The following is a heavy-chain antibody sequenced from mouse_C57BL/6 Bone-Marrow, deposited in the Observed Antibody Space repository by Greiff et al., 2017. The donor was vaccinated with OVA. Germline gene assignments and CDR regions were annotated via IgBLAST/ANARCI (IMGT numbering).Heavy chain of an antibody. V-gene: IGHV1-64*01. CDR2: IHPNSGST. CDR1: GYTFTSYW. Sequence: VQLQQPGAELVKPGASVKLSCKASGYTFTSYWMHWVKQRPGQGLEWIGMIHPNSGSTNYNEKVKSKATLTVDKSSSTAYMQLSSLTSEDSAVYYCARSNYGSRRGYFDYWGQGTTLTVSS. J-gene: IGHJ2*01. CDR3: ARSNYGSRRGYFDY. D-gene: IGHD1-1*01.